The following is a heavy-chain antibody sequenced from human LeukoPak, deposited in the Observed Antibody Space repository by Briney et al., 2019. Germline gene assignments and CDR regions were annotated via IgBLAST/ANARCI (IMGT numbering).Heavy chain of an antibody. V-gene: IGHV4-59*01. CDR2: IYYSGST. J-gene: IGHJ4*02. CDR3: ARTSIIATPYYFDY. D-gene: IGHD1-26*01. Sequence: SETLSLTCTVSGGSISSYYWSWIRQPPGKGLEWIGYIYYSGSTNYNPSLKSRVTISVDTSKNQFSLKLSSVTAADTAVYYCARTSIIATPYYFDYWGQGTLVTASS. CDR1: GGSISSYY.